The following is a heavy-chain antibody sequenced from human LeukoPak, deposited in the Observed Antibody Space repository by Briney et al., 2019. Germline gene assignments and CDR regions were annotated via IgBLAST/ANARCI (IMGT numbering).Heavy chain of an antibody. V-gene: IGHV5-51*01. J-gene: IGHJ4*02. D-gene: IGHD2-15*01. CDR1: GYSFTSYW. CDR3: ARAGCSGGSCYYPLNY. Sequence: GESLKISCKGSGYSFTSYWIGRVRQMPGKGLEWMGIIYPGDSDTRYSPSFQGQVTISANKSISTAYLQWSSLKASDTAMYYCARAGCSGGSCYYPLNYWGQGTLVTASS. CDR2: IYPGDSDT.